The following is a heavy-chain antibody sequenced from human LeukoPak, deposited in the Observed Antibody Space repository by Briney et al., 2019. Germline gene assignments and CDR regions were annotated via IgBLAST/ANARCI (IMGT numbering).Heavy chain of an antibody. CDR1: GGSISSYY. Sequence: SETLSLTCTVSGGSISSYYWSWIRQPPGKGLEWIGYIYYSGSTNYNPSLKSRVTISVDTSKNQFSLKLSSVTAADTAVYYCARHAAAQWLLRDKYYFDYWGQGTLVTVSS. CDR3: ARHAAAQWLLRDKYYFDY. D-gene: IGHD6-19*01. J-gene: IGHJ4*02. V-gene: IGHV4-59*08. CDR2: IYYSGST.